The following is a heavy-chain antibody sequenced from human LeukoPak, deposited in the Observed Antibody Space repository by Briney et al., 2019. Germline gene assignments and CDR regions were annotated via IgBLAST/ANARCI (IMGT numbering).Heavy chain of an antibody. Sequence: SETLSLTCTVSGYSISSGYYWGWIRQPPGKGLEWTGSIDHSGSTYYNPSLKSRITMSVDTSKNQFSLKLSSVTAADTAVYYCARVSAGSDFDYWGQGTLVTVSS. CDR3: ARVSAGSDFDY. J-gene: IGHJ4*02. CDR2: IDHSGST. V-gene: IGHV4-38-2*02. D-gene: IGHD5-12*01. CDR1: GYSISSGYY.